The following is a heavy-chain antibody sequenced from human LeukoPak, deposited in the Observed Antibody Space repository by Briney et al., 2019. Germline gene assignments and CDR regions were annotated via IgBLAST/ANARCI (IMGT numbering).Heavy chain of an antibody. CDR3: ARDLLNEGNHLDY. CDR2: IYYSGST. D-gene: IGHD4-23*01. V-gene: IGHV4-30-4*01. CDR1: GVSISSGDYY. Sequence: SETLSPTCTVSGVSISSGDYYWSWIRQPPGKGLGWIGYIYYSGSTYYNPSLKSRVTISVDTSKNQFSLKLSSVTAADTAVYYCARDLLNEGNHLDYWGQGTLVTVSS. J-gene: IGHJ4*02.